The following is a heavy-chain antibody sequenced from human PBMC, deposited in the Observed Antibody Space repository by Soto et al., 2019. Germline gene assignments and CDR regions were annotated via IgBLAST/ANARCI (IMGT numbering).Heavy chain of an antibody. CDR2: ISGSGGST. D-gene: IGHD6-6*01. CDR1: GFTFSSYA. Sequence: EVQLLESGGGLVQPGGSLRLSCAASGFTFSSYAMSWVRQAPGKGLEWVSAISGSGGSTYYADSVTGRFTISRDTSKNTLYLQMNGLRAEYPAVYYCAKVKYCASSPPAWFDPWGQGTLVTVSS. J-gene: IGHJ5*02. V-gene: IGHV3-23*01. CDR3: AKVKYCASSPPAWFDP.